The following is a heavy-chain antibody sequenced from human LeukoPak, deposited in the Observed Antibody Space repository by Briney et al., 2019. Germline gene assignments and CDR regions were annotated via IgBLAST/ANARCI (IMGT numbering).Heavy chain of an antibody. CDR3: ARATTDHGYYYYYMDV. J-gene: IGHJ6*03. D-gene: IGHD1-14*01. CDR1: GYSISSGYY. CDR2: IYHSGST. Sequence: SETLSLTCTVSGYSISSGYYWGWIRQPPGKGLEWIGSIYHSGSTYYNPSLKSRVTISLDTSKNQFSLKLSSVTAADTAVYYCARATTDHGYYYYYMDVWGKGTTVTVSS. V-gene: IGHV4-38-2*02.